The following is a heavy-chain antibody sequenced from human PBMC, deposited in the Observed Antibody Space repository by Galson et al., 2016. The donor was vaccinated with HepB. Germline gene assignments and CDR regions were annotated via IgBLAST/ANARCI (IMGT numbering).Heavy chain of an antibody. D-gene: IGHD2-2*03. J-gene: IGHJ4*02. Sequence: LRLSCAASGFTFTDHFVDWVRQAPGKGLEWVSGISGSGGSTHYADSVKGRFTISRDNSKNTLYLQMNSLRAEDTAVYYCSKEGYVLDIVVVPAHYWGQGTLVTVSS. V-gene: IGHV3-23*01. CDR1: GFTFTDHF. CDR2: ISGSGGST. CDR3: SKEGYVLDIVVVPAHY.